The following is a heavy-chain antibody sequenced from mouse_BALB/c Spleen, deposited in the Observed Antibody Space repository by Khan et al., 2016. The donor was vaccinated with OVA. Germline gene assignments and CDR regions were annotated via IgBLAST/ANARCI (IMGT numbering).Heavy chain of an antibody. D-gene: IGHD1-2*01. V-gene: IGHV1-77*01. CDR1: GYTFTDYY. CDR2: ISPGSGDT. CDR3: ARRNEFGYTFDY. Sequence: QVQLQQSGAELARPGASVKLSCKASGYTFTDYYINWVKQRTGQGLEWIGEISPGSGDTYYNERFKGKATLTADKSSSTAYMQLSSLTSEASAVYYCARRNEFGYTFDYWGQGTLVTVSA. J-gene: IGHJ3*01.